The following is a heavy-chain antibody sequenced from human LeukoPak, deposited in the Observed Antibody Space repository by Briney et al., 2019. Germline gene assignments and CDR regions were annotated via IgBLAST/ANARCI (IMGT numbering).Heavy chain of an antibody. V-gene: IGHV4-59*01. J-gene: IGHJ5*02. D-gene: IGHD3-10*01. Sequence: SETLSLTCAVYGGSFSSYYWSWIRQPPGKGLEWIGYIYYSGSTNYNPSLKSRVTISVDTSNNQFSLKLTSVTAADTAVYYCARSTRSWFDPWGQGTLVTVSS. CDR1: GGSFSSYY. CDR3: ARSTRSWFDP. CDR2: IYYSGST.